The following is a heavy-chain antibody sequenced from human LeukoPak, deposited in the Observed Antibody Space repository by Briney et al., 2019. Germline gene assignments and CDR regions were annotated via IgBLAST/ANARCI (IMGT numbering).Heavy chain of an antibody. CDR3: AKDLEEYCSGGSCYSCDY. V-gene: IGHV3-33*06. D-gene: IGHD2-15*01. CDR2: IWYDGSNK. J-gene: IGHJ4*02. CDR1: GFTFSSYG. Sequence: GGSLRLSCAASGFTFSSYGMHWVRQAPGKGLEWVGVIWYDGSNKYYADSVKGRFTISRDNPKNTLYLQMNSLRAEDTAVYYCAKDLEEYCSGGSCYSCDYWGQGTLVTVSS.